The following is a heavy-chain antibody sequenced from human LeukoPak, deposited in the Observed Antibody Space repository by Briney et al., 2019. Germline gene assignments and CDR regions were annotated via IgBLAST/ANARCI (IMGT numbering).Heavy chain of an antibody. V-gene: IGHV1-18*01. CDR3: ARDWWDGSSGSYFDY. CDR2: ISAYNGNT. D-gene: IGHD6-19*01. Sequence: VASVKVSCKASGYTFTSYGISWVRQAPGQGLEWMGWISAYNGNTNYAQKLQGRVTMTTDTSTSTAYMELRSLRSDDTAVYYCARDWWDGSSGSYFDYWGQGTLVTVSS. J-gene: IGHJ4*02. CDR1: GYTFTSYG.